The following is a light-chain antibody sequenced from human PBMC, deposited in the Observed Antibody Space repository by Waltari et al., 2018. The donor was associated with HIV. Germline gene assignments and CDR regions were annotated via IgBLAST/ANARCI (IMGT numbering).Light chain of an antibody. J-gene: IGLJ1*01. CDR2: DVN. V-gene: IGLV2-8*01. Sequence: QSALTQPPSASGSPGQSVTISCTGTSNDVGGYNYVSWYQQHPGKAPKLMIYDVNRRPSGVPDRFSGSKSGNTASLTVSGLQADDEADYFCSSYAGSSSFVFGTGTKVTVL. CDR3: SSYAGSSSFV. CDR1: SNDVGGYNY.